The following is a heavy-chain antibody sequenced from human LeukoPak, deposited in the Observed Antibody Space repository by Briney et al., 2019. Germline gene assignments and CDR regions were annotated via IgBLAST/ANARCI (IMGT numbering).Heavy chain of an antibody. CDR3: ARGAGMVPGDY. V-gene: IGHV3-64*04. J-gene: IGHJ4*02. Sequence: GGSLRLSCSASGFTFSSYAMHWVRQAPGKGLEYASAISSDGDTTYYADSVKGRFTISRDNAKNSLYLQMNSLRAEDTAVYYCARGAGMVPGDYWGQGSLVTVSS. CDR1: GFTFSSYA. CDR2: ISSDGDTT. D-gene: IGHD5-18*01.